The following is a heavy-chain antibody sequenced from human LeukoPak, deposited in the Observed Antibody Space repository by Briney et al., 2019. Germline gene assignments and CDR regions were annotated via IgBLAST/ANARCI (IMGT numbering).Heavy chain of an antibody. J-gene: IGHJ3*02. CDR1: GGSINSGVYH. D-gene: IGHD3-10*01. CDR3: ARAAAGSGSYVDDAFDI. CDR2: IYHSGTT. Sequence: SETLSLTCTVSGGSINSGVYHWSWIRQPPGKGLEWIGYIYHSGTTYYNPSLKSRVTMSVDRSKNQFSLKLSSVTAADTAVYYCARAAAGSGSYVDDAFDIWGQGTMVTVSS. V-gene: IGHV4-30-2*01.